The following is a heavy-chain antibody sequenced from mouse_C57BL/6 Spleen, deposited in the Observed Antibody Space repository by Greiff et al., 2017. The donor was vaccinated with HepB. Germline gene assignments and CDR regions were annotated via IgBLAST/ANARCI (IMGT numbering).Heavy chain of an antibody. Sequence: VQLQQSGAELVRPGTSVKVSCKASGYAFTNYLIEWVKQRPGQGLEWIGVINPGSGGTNYNEKVKGKATLTVDKSSSTAYMQLSSLTSEDSAVYFCSLGFITTVVAHFDYWGQGTTLTVSS. V-gene: IGHV1-54*01. J-gene: IGHJ2*01. CDR2: INPGSGGT. CDR1: GYAFTNYL. D-gene: IGHD1-1*01. CDR3: SLGFITTVVAHFDY.